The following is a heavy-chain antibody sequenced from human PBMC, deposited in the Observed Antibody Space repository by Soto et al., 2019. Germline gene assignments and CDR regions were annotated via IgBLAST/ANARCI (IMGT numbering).Heavy chain of an antibody. J-gene: IGHJ5*02. CDR3: ARSSSESHYRWFDP. CDR2: IKEDGSEK. CDR1: GFTFSAHW. D-gene: IGHD3-10*01. V-gene: IGHV3-7*01. Sequence: EVQLVESGGGVVQPGGSLRLSCIASGFTFSAHWMTWVRKAPGEGLEWVASIKEDGSEKYYVDSVKGRFTISRDNAKNSLCLQMNSLRAEDTVVYYGARSSSESHYRWFDPWGQGNLVIVSS.